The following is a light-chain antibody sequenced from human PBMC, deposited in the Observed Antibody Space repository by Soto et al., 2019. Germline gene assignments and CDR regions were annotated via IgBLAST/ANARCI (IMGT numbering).Light chain of an antibody. CDR3: TLYTSGSTLNYV. Sequence: QSVLTQPASVSGSPGQSITISCTGTSSDVGGYNYVSWYQQHPGKAPKLMIYDVSNRPSGVSYRFSGSKSGNTASLTISGPQGEDGGDYSSTLYTSGSTLNYVFGPGPKLPVL. CDR1: SSDVGGYNY. V-gene: IGLV2-14*03. CDR2: DVS. J-gene: IGLJ1*01.